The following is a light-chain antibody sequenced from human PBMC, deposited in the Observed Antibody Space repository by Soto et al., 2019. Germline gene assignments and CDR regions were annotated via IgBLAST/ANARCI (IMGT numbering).Light chain of an antibody. Sequence: DIQMTQSPSTLSASVGDRVTITCRASQSIGRFLAWYQHQPGKAPKLLIYDASTLESGVPSRFSGTGSGTEFTFSITSLQPEDFGTYYGQQCYMGWTFGQGTKVDIK. J-gene: IGKJ1*01. V-gene: IGKV1-5*01. CDR3: QQCYMGWT. CDR1: QSIGRF. CDR2: DAS.